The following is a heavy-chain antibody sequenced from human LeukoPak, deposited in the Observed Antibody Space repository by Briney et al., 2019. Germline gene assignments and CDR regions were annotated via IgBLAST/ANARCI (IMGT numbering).Heavy chain of an antibody. Sequence: SETLSLTCAVYGGSFSGYYWSWIRQPPGKGLEWIGEINHSGSTNYNPSLKSRVTISVDTSKNQFSLELSSVTAADTAVYYCARNHGLRYFDWSPRKYDAFDIWGQGTMVTVSS. D-gene: IGHD3-9*01. V-gene: IGHV4-34*01. CDR1: GGSFSGYY. CDR2: INHSGST. J-gene: IGHJ3*02. CDR3: ARNHGLRYFDWSPRKYDAFDI.